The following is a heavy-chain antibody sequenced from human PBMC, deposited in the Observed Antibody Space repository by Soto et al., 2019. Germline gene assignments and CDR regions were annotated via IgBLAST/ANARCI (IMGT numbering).Heavy chain of an antibody. CDR2: INHSGST. Sequence: SETLSLTCAVYGGSFRGYYWSWIRQPPGKGLEWIGEINHSGSTNYNPSLKSRVTISVDTSKNQFSLKLSSVTAADTAVYYCARGRVDFWSGSSYHYYYYMDVWGKGTTVTVSS. D-gene: IGHD3-3*01. V-gene: IGHV4-34*01. CDR3: ARGRVDFWSGSSYHYYYYMDV. CDR1: GGSFRGYY. J-gene: IGHJ6*03.